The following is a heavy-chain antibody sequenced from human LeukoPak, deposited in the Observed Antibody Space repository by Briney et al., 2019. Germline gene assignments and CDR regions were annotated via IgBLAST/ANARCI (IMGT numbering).Heavy chain of an antibody. CDR2: IASKTDGGTT. CDR1: GFTFSSNY. CDR3: TTGIRGD. Sequence: GGSLRLSCAASGFTFSSNYMSWVRQAPGKGLEWVGRIASKTDGGTTDYAAPVKGRFTISRDDSKNTLFLQMNSLKTEDTAVYYCTTGIRGDCGQGTLVTVSS. J-gene: IGHJ4*02. V-gene: IGHV3-15*04.